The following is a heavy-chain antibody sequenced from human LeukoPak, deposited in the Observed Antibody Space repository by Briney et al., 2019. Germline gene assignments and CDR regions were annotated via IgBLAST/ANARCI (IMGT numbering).Heavy chain of an antibody. CDR1: GGSISSYY. J-gene: IGHJ6*02. D-gene: IGHD2-2*01. Sequence: PSETLSLTCTVSGGSISSYYWSWIRQPPGKGLEWIGYIYYSGSTNYNPSLKSRVTISVDTSKNQFSLKLSSVIAADTAVYYCARLVVVPAATNDYYYYGMDVWGQGTTVTVSS. V-gene: IGHV4-59*01. CDR3: ARLVVVPAATNDYYYYGMDV. CDR2: IYYSGST.